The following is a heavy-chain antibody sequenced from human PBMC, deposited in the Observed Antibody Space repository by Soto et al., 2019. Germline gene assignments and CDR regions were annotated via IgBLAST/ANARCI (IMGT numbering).Heavy chain of an antibody. D-gene: IGHD3-3*01. CDR2: ISAYNGNT. CDR1: GYTFTSYG. CDR3: ARDSDDFPLSDVVDI. J-gene: IGHJ3*02. Sequence: QVHLVQSGAEVKKPGASVKVSCKSSGYTFTSYGISWVRQAPGQGLEWMGWISAYNGNTHYAENVQGRLTMTTDKATTTVYMELRRLRSDDTAMYYGARDSDDFPLSDVVDIWGQGTMITVSA. V-gene: IGHV1-18*04.